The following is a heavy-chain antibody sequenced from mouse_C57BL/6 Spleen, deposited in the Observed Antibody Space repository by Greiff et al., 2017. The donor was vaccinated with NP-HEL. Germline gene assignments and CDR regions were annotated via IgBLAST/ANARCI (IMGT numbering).Heavy chain of an antibody. CDR3: ARTPYYGSPYWYFDV. Sequence: EVKLMESGAELVKPGASVKLSCTASGFNIKDYYMHWVKQRTEQGLEWIGRIDPEDGETKYAPKFQGKATITADTSSNTAYLQLSSLTSEDTAVYYCARTPYYGSPYWYFDVWGTGTTVTVSS. CDR1: GFNIKDYY. J-gene: IGHJ1*03. V-gene: IGHV14-2*01. CDR2: IDPEDGET. D-gene: IGHD1-1*01.